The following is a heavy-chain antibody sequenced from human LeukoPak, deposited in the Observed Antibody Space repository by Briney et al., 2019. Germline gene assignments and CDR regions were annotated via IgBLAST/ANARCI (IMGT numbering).Heavy chain of an antibody. D-gene: IGHD2-2*02. Sequence: PGGSLRLSCAASGFTFSSYSMNWVRQAPGKGLEWVSSISSSSSYIYYADSVKGRFTISRDNAKNSLYLQMNSLRAEDTAVYYCASAPATAIPGLYYYYMDVWGKGTTVTVSS. J-gene: IGHJ6*03. CDR1: GFTFSSYS. CDR2: ISSSSSYI. V-gene: IGHV3-21*01. CDR3: ASAPATAIPGLYYYYMDV.